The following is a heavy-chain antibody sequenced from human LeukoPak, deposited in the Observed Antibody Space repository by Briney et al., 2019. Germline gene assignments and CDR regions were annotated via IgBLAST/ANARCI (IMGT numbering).Heavy chain of an antibody. Sequence: AGGSLRLSCAASGFTFSSYSMNWVRQAPGKGLEWVSSISSSSSYIYYADSVKGRFTISRDSAKNSLYLQMNSLRAEDTAVYYCARGEYQLLGAFDIWGQGTMVTVSS. J-gene: IGHJ3*02. D-gene: IGHD2-2*01. V-gene: IGHV3-21*01. CDR2: ISSSSSYI. CDR3: ARGEYQLLGAFDI. CDR1: GFTFSSYS.